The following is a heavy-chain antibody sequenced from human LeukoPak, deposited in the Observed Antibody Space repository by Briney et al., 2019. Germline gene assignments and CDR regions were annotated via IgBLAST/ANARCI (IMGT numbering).Heavy chain of an antibody. CDR1: GFTFSSYA. CDR2: ISGSGGST. D-gene: IGHD6-13*01. Sequence: PGGSLSLSCAASGFTFSSYAMSWVRQPPGKGLEWVSAISGSGGSTYYADSVKGRFTIARDNSKNTLYLQMNSLRADDTAVYYCAKFGLSSSWSQYFQHWGQGTPVTVSS. CDR3: AKFGLSSSWSQYFQH. V-gene: IGHV3-23*01. J-gene: IGHJ1*01.